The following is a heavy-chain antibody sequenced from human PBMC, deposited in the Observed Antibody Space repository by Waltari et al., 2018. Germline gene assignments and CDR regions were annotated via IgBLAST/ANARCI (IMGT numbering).Heavy chain of an antibody. J-gene: IGHJ4*02. CDR1: GGSISSSSYY. D-gene: IGHD6-19*01. CDR2: IYYSGST. CDR3: ATPRGQWLVLPDY. V-gene: IGHV4-39*01. Sequence: QLQLQESGPGLVKPSETLSLTCTVSGGSISSSSYYWGWLRQPPGKGLEWIGSIYYSGSTYYNPSLKSRVTISIDTSKNQFSLKLSSVTAADTAVYYCATPRGQWLVLPDYWGQGTLVTVSS.